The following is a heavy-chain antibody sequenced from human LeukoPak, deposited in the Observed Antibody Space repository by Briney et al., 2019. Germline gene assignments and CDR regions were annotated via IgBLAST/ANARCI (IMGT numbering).Heavy chain of an antibody. V-gene: IGHV4-59*01. D-gene: IGHD1-26*01. CDR2: IYYSGST. CDR1: GGSISSYY. Sequence: PSETLSLTCTVSGGSISSYYWSWIRQPPGKGLEWIGYIYYSGSTNYNPSLKSRVTISVDTPKNQFSLKLSSVTAADTAVYYCARENSGSYSNWFDPWGQGTLVTVSS. CDR3: ARENSGSYSNWFDP. J-gene: IGHJ5*02.